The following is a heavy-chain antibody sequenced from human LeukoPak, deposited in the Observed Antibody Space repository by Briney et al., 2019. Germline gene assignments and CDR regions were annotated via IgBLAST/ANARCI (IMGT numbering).Heavy chain of an antibody. V-gene: IGHV3-7*05. D-gene: IGHD3-10*01. J-gene: IGHJ4*02. CDR1: GFTFNTYG. Sequence: PGGSLRLSCAASGFTFNTYGMHWVRQAPGKGLEWVANINQDGSQKSCVDSVKGRFSISRDNAKNSLYLQMHSLRAEDTAVYYCARSNREFASGSGDYWGQGTLVTVSS. CDR2: INQDGSQK. CDR3: ARSNREFASGSGDY.